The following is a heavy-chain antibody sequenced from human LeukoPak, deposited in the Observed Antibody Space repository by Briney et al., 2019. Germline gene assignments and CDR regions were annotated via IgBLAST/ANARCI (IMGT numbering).Heavy chain of an antibody. D-gene: IGHD3-9*01. J-gene: IGHJ4*02. Sequence: GGSLRLSCAASGFTFGNAWMSWVRQAPGKGLEWVGRIKSKTDGGTTDYAAPVKGGFTISRDDSKNTLYLQMNSLKTEDTAVYYCTTVLRYFDWLSEYFDYWGQGTLVTVSS. CDR2: IKSKTDGGTT. CDR1: GFTFGNAW. V-gene: IGHV3-15*01. CDR3: TTVLRYFDWLSEYFDY.